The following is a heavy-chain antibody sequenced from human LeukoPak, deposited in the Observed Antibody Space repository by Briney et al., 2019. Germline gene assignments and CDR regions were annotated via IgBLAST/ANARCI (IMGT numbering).Heavy chain of an antibody. CDR2: IYYSGST. V-gene: IGHV4-39*01. CDR3: ARIGYCSGGSCYRGWFDP. J-gene: IGHJ5*02. Sequence: SETLSLTCTVSGGSISSSSYYWGWIRQPQGKGLEWIGSIYYSGSTYYNPSLKSRVTISVDTSKNQFSLKLSSVTAADTAVYYCARIGYCSGGSCYRGWFDPWGQGTLVTVSS. CDR1: GGSISSSSYY. D-gene: IGHD2-15*01.